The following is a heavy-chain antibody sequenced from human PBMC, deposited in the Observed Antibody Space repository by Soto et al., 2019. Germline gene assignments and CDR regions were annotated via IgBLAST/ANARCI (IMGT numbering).Heavy chain of an antibody. J-gene: IGHJ6*02. D-gene: IGHD6-25*01. CDR1: GDSIRSGGYY. CDR2: MYYSGST. V-gene: IGHV4-31*03. Sequence: QVQLQESGPGLVKPSQTLSLTCTVSGDSIRSGGYYWSWIRQHPGEGLGWIGYMYYSGSTSYNPSLESRVSISIDTSKKQFSLTLSSVTAADTAVYYCARGYSSDYYYSGIDVWGQGTTVTVSS. CDR3: ARGYSSDYYYSGIDV.